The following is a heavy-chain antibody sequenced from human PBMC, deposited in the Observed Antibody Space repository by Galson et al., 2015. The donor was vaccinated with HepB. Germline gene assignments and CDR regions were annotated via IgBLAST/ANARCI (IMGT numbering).Heavy chain of an antibody. Sequence: SVKVSCKASGYTFTGYYMHWVRQAPGQGLEWMGRINPNSGGTNYAQKFQGRVTMTRDTSISTAYMELSRLRSDDTAVYYCAREARRLRLGELSSWADWGQGTLVTVSS. V-gene: IGHV1-2*06. J-gene: IGHJ4*02. D-gene: IGHD3-16*02. CDR1: GYTFTGYY. CDR2: INPNSGGT. CDR3: AREARRLRLGELSSWAD.